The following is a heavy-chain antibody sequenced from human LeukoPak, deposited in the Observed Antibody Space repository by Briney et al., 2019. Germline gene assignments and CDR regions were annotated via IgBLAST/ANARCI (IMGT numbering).Heavy chain of an antibody. J-gene: IGHJ6*02. V-gene: IGHV3-66*02. D-gene: IGHD3-22*01. CDR1: GFTVSSNY. Sequence: PGGSLRLSCAASGFTVSSNYMSWVRQAPGKGLEWVSVIYSGGSTYYADSVEGRFTISRDNSKNTLYLQMNSLRAEDTAVYYCARDHPPGGYLYGMDVWGQGTTVTVSS. CDR2: IYSGGST. CDR3: ARDHPPGGYLYGMDV.